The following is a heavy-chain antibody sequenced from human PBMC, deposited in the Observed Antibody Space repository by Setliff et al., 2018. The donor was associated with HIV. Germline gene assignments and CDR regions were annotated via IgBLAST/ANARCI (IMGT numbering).Heavy chain of an antibody. V-gene: IGHV1-69*04. Sequence: SVKVSCKASGGPFSSYSITWVRQAPGQGLEWMGRIIPMFSIPNYSQRFQGRVTITADRSTNTVYMELSSLRSDDTAVYYCARVGRSVTGPWGQGTLVTVSS. CDR1: GGPFSSYS. J-gene: IGHJ5*02. D-gene: IGHD6-19*01. CDR2: IIPMFSIP. CDR3: ARVGRSVTGP.